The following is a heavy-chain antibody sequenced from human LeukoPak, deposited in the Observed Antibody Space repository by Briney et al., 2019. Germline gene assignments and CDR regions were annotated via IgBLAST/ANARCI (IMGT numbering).Heavy chain of an antibody. V-gene: IGHV3-11*06. J-gene: IGHJ5*02. CDR3: ARDQKTTYYYDSSGYYRHNWFDP. CDR1: GFTFSDYY. Sequence: GGSMRLSCAASGFTFSDYYMSWIRQAPGKGLEWVSYIISSSSYTNYADSVKGRFTISRDNAKNSLYLQMNSLRAEDTAVYYCARDQKTTYYYDSSGYYRHNWFDPWGQGTLVTVS. D-gene: IGHD3-22*01. CDR2: IISSSSYT.